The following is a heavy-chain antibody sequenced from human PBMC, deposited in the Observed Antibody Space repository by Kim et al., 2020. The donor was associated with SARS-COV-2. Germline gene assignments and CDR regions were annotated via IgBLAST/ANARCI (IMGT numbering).Heavy chain of an antibody. Sequence: GGSLRLSCAASGFTFSSYAMHWVRQAPGKGLEWVAVISYDGSNKYYADYVKGRLTISRDNSKNTLYLQMNSLRAEDTAVYYCARDGSSSWPDYFDYWGQGTLVTVSS. J-gene: IGHJ4*02. D-gene: IGHD6-13*01. CDR3: ARDGSSSWPDYFDY. V-gene: IGHV3-30-3*01. CDR1: GFTFSSYA. CDR2: ISYDGSNK.